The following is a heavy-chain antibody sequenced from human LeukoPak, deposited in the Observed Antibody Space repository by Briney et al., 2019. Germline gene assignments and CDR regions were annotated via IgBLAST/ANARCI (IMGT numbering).Heavy chain of an antibody. D-gene: IGHD2-21*02. CDR3: AREMTAIPSFDY. CDR2: ISSSGSTI. CDR1: GFTFSDYY. Sequence: GGSLRLSCAASGFTFSDYYMSWIRQAPGKGLEWVSYISSSGSTIYYADSVKGRFTISRDNAKNSLYLQMNSLRAEDAAVYYCAREMTAIPSFDYWGQGTLVTVSS. V-gene: IGHV3-11*01. J-gene: IGHJ4*02.